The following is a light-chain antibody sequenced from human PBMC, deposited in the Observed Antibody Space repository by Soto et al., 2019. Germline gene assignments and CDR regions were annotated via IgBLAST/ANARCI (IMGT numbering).Light chain of an antibody. V-gene: IGKV4-1*01. CDR2: WAS. CDR3: QQYYSSIT. Sequence: IVITQSTNSLARCVGEGGRFRWTSSHKFLYISNNKNYLAWYQQKPGQPPRLLIYWASTRESGVPDRFSGSGSGTDFALTLSSLQAQDVAVYYCQQYYSSITSGQGTDWRL. J-gene: IGKJ5*01. CDR1: HKFLYISNNKNY.